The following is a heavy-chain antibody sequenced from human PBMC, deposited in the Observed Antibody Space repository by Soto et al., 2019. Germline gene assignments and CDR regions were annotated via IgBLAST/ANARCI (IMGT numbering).Heavy chain of an antibody. Sequence: QVQLVQSGAEVKKPGSSVKVSCKASGGTFSSYAISWVRQAPGQGLEWMGGIIPIFGTANYAQKFQGRVTITADESTSTAYMELSSLRAEDTAVYYCARTGLSDFWSGRQLDYWGQGTLVTVSS. D-gene: IGHD3-3*01. V-gene: IGHV1-69*01. CDR1: GGTFSSYA. CDR3: ARTGLSDFWSGRQLDY. J-gene: IGHJ4*02. CDR2: IIPIFGTA.